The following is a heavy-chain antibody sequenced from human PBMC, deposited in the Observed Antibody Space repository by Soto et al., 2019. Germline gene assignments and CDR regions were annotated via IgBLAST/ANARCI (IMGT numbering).Heavy chain of an antibody. V-gene: IGHV4-59*01. CDR1: GGSISNYY. Sequence: SETLSLTCTVSGGSISNYYWTWVRQPPGKGLEWIGYIYYRGNTNYNPSLKSRITISVDTSTNQFSLKLSSVSAADTAVYYCARQAVYYDSSGYLDSWGQGTLVTVS. D-gene: IGHD3-22*01. CDR2: IYYRGNT. CDR3: ARQAVYYDSSGYLDS. J-gene: IGHJ4*02.